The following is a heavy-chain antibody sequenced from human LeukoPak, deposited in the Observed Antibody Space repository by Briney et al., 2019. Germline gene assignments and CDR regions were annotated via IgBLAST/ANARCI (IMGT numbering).Heavy chain of an antibody. CDR3: ARHRAIAGPFDL. Sequence: PSETLSLTCTVSGGSISSYYWSWFRLPPGKGLEWISQISYSGLTKFHPALKSRVIISVDTSKNQISVNLSSVTAADTAFHYCARHRAIAGPFDLWGQGTLVTVSS. V-gene: IGHV4-59*08. CDR1: GGSISSYY. CDR2: ISYSGLT. J-gene: IGHJ4*02. D-gene: IGHD6-19*01.